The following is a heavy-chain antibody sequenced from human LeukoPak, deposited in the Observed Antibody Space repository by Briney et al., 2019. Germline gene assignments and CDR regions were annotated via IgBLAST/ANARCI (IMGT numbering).Heavy chain of an antibody. Sequence: GGSLRLSCAASGFTFSSYNMNWVRQAPGKGLEWVSYISSGSSSIYYANSVKGRFTISRDNAKNSLYLQMNSLRAEDTAVYYCARGGEHWGQGTLVTVSS. CDR1: GFTFSSYN. CDR2: ISSGSSSI. J-gene: IGHJ1*01. V-gene: IGHV3-48*01. CDR3: ARGGEH. D-gene: IGHD5-12*01.